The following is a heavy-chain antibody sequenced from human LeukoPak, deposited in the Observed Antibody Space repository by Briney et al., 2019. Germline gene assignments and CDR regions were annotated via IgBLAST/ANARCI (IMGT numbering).Heavy chain of an antibody. CDR3: ATCGSLTLVD. J-gene: IGHJ4*02. Sequence: PSETLSLTCAVYGGSFSGYYWSWIRQPPGKGLEWIGYIDNRGSTNYDPSLRSRVTISIDTSRNQLSLNLTSVTAADTAVYYCATCGSLTLVDWGQGTLVTVSS. V-gene: IGHV4-59*01. CDR1: GGSFSGYY. CDR2: IDNRGST. D-gene: IGHD2-21*01.